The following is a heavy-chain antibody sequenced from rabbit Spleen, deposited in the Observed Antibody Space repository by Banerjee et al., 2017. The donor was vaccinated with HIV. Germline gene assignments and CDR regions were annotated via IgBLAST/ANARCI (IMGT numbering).Heavy chain of an antibody. Sequence: QSLEESGGGLVQPEGSLTLTCKASEFSFSSNSYMCWVRQAPGKGLEWIACIYIGGGNTYYATWARGRFTCSKTSSTTVTLQMTSLTAADTATYFCARDSGTSFSSYGMDLWGQGTLVTVS. CDR1: EFSFSSNSY. D-gene: IGHD8-1*01. CDR3: ARDSGTSFSSYGMDL. V-gene: IGHV1S40*01. J-gene: IGHJ6*01. CDR2: IYIGGGNT.